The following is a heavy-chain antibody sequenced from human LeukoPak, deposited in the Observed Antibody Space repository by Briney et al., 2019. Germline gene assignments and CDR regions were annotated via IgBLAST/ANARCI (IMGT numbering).Heavy chain of an antibody. CDR2: IYYSGST. CDR3: ARTWVAVAGPFDY. D-gene: IGHD6-19*01. Sequence: PSETLSLTCTVSGGSISHYYWSWLRQPPGKGLEWIGYIYYSGSTNYNPSLKSRVTISVDTSKNQFSLKLSSVSAADTAVYYCARTWVAVAGPFDYWGQGTLVTVSS. J-gene: IGHJ4*02. V-gene: IGHV4-59*08. CDR1: GGSISHYY.